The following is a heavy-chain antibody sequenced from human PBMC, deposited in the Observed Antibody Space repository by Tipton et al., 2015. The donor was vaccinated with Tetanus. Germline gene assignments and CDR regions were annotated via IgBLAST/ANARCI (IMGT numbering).Heavy chain of an antibody. D-gene: IGHD3-22*01. CDR3: ARLQAHDNNWFDP. Sequence: QLVQSGGGVVQPGRSLRLSCAASGFIFSDFGMNWVRQAPGRGLEWVSAISSSGSTCIYYADSVKGRFTVSRDNAKNSLYLQMNSLRAEDTAVYYCARLQAHDNNWFDPWGQGTLVTVSS. CDR2: ISSSGSTCI. V-gene: IGHV3-21*01. CDR1: GFIFSDFG. J-gene: IGHJ5*02.